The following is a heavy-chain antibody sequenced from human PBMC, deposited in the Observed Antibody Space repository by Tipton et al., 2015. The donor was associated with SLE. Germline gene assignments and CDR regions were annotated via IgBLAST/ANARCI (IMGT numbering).Heavy chain of an antibody. Sequence: SLRLSCAASGFSFSNFWMSWVRQAPGKGLEWVANINQDGSQKYSVDSVKGRFTISRDNDKNSLYLQMISLRAEDTAVYYCARGPYYYDSSGPSDVWGKGTTVTVSS. CDR3: ARGPYYYDSSGPSDV. CDR1: GFSFSNFW. CDR2: INQDGSQK. V-gene: IGHV3-7*01. D-gene: IGHD3-22*01. J-gene: IGHJ6*04.